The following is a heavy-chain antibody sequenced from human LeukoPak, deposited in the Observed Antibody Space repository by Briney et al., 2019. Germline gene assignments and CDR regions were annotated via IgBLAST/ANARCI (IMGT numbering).Heavy chain of an antibody. J-gene: IGHJ4*02. Sequence: SETLSLTCTVSGGSISSYYWSWVRQPSGKGLEWVGYISYSGGSTYNPSLKRRVTISIDTSKNQFSLRLSSVTAADTALYYCARVGDTSGYYYYFDYWGQGTLVTVSS. CDR2: ISYSGGS. D-gene: IGHD3-22*01. CDR1: GGSISSYY. CDR3: ARVGDTSGYYYYFDY. V-gene: IGHV4-59*08.